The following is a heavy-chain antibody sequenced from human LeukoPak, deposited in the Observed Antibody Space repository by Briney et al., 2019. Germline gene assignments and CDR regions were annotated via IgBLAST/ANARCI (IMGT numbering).Heavy chain of an antibody. CDR2: IERDGSET. V-gene: IGHV3-7*01. D-gene: IGHD5-24*01. CDR3: AGQLETFYMDV. CDR1: GFTLSTYW. J-gene: IGHJ6*03. Sequence: PGGSLRLSCAASGFTLSTYWMSWVRQAPGKGLEWVANIERDGSETNYVGSVKGRFTISRDDAKNSLYLQMNSLRAEDTAVYYCAGQLETFYMDVWGKGTTVTVSS.